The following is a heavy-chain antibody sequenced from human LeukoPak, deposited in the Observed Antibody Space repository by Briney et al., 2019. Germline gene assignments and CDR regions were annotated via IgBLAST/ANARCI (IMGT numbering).Heavy chain of an antibody. J-gene: IGHJ4*02. Sequence: SETLSLTCSVYGGSFSAYYWTWIRQPPGKGLEWIGEISYGGSTNYNPSLKSRVTISIDTSKNQFSLKLSSVTAADTAVYYCARGVSMGLNSYGFCNYWGQGTLVTVSS. D-gene: IGHD5-18*01. CDR3: ARGVSMGLNSYGFCNY. CDR1: GGSFSAYY. V-gene: IGHV4-34*01. CDR2: ISYGGST.